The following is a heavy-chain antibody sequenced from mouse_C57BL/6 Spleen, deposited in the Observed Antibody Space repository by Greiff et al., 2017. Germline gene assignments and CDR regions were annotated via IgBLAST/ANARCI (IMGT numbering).Heavy chain of an antibody. V-gene: IGHV1-82*01. J-gene: IGHJ2*01. CDR3: ARGGGTDVDY. CDR1: GYAFSSSW. D-gene: IGHD4-1*01. Sequence: QVQLQQSGPELVKPGASVKISCKASGYAFSSSWMNWVKQRPGKGLEWIGRIYPGDGDTNYNGKFKGKATLTADKSSSTAYMQLSSLTSEDSAVYFCARGGGTDVDYWGQGTTLTVSS. CDR2: IYPGDGDT.